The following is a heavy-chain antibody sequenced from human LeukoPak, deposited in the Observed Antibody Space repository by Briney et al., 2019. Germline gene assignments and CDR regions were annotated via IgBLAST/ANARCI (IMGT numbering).Heavy chain of an antibody. J-gene: IGHJ4*02. D-gene: IGHD2-15*01. Sequence: ASVKVSCKASGYTFTAYSMHWVPQAPGQGLEWMGWINPNSGGTDCAQRFQGRVTMTRDTSITMLYMEMSSLTPDDTAVYYCARAGYCSDGKCYTFDYWGQGTLVTVSS. CDR3: ARAGYCSDGKCYTFDY. CDR1: GYTFTAYS. CDR2: INPNSGGT. V-gene: IGHV1-2*02.